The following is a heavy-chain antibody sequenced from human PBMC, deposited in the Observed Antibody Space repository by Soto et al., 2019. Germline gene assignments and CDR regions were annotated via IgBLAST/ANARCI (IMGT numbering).Heavy chain of an antibody. CDR3: ARDLGGYDLYGPDS. D-gene: IGHD5-12*01. J-gene: IGHJ4*02. CDR1: GYTFTSYY. CDR2: INPSGGST. Sequence: ASVKVSCKASGYTFTSYYMHWVRQAPGQGLEWMGIINPSGGSTSYAQKFQGRVTMTWDTSINTAYMELSRLKSDDTAMFFCARDLGGYDLYGPDSWGQGTLVTVSS. V-gene: IGHV1-46*01.